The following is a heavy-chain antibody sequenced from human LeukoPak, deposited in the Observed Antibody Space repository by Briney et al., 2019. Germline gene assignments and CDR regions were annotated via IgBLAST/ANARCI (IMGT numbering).Heavy chain of an antibody. CDR1: GFTFSSYP. V-gene: IGHV3-30-3*01. J-gene: IGHJ4*02. CDR3: ARGDFYDSRSYLGGVDY. CDR2: ISYDGSNK. D-gene: IGHD3-22*01. Sequence: GRSLRLSCAASGFTFSSYPMHWVRQAPGKGLEWVAVISYDGSNKYYADSVKGRFTISRDNSKNTLYVQMNSLRAEDTAVYYCARGDFYDSRSYLGGVDYWGRGTLVTVSA.